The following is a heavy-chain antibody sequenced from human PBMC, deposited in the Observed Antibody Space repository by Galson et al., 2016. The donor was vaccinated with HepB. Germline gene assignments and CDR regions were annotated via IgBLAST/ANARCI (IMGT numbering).Heavy chain of an antibody. CDR1: GFTFSGSY. D-gene: IGHD3-3*01. Sequence: SLRLSCAASGFTFSGSYMHWVRQAPGKGLEWVAVMSYLGSNKYFADSVKGRFSISRDNSKNILYLQMNSLRAGDTAVYYCARSRSDFWSVGYYDYGMDVWGKGTTVIVSS. CDR3: ARSRSDFWSVGYYDYGMDV. V-gene: IGHV3-30-3*01. CDR2: MSYLGSNK. J-gene: IGHJ6*04.